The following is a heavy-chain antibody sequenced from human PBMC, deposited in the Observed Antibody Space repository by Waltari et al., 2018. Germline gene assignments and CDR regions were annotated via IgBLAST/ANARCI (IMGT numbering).Heavy chain of an antibody. CDR3: ARDIDYYDSSGYHDSDY. CDR1: GFTFSSYS. CDR2: ISSSSSTI. D-gene: IGHD3-22*01. Sequence: EVQLVESGGGLVQPGGSLRLSCAASGFTFSSYSMNWVRQAPGKGLEWVSYISSSSSTIYYADSEKGRFTISRDNAKNSLYLQMNSLRAEDTAVYYCARDIDYYDSSGYHDSDYWGQGTLVTVSS. J-gene: IGHJ4*02. V-gene: IGHV3-48*04.